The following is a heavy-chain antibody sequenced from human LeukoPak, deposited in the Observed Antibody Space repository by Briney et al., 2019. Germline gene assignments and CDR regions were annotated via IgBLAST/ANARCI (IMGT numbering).Heavy chain of an antibody. D-gene: IGHD4-17*01. CDR2: INHSGST. J-gene: IGHJ6*03. CDR3: ARIYGDYVYYYYMDV. V-gene: IGHV4-34*01. CDR1: GGSFSGYY. Sequence: SETLSLTCAVYGGSFSGYYWSWIRQPPGKGLEWIGEINHSGSTNYNPSLKSRVTISVDTSKNQFSLKLSSVTAADTAVYYCARIYGDYVYYYYMDVWGKGTTATVSS.